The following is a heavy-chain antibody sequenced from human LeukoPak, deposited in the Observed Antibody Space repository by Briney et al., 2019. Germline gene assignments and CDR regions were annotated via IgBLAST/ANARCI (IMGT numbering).Heavy chain of an antibody. J-gene: IGHJ5*02. CDR3: ARHPIVGASQSWFDP. D-gene: IGHD1-26*01. Sequence: KAGESLKISCKGYGYSFTSYWIAWVRQMPGKGLEWVGIIHPGDSDTRYSPSFEGQVTISADESISTAYLQWSSLTASDTAIYYCARHPIVGASQSWFDPWGPGTLVTVSS. CDR1: GYSFTSYW. CDR2: IHPGDSDT. V-gene: IGHV5-51*01.